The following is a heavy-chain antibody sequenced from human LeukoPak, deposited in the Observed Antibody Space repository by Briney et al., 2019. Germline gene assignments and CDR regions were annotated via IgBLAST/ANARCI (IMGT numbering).Heavy chain of an antibody. J-gene: IGHJ4*02. CDR2: IYPGDSDT. CDR1: GYSFTSYW. Sequence: GESLKISCKGSGYSFTSYWIGWVRQMPGKGLEWMGIIYPGDSDTRYSPSFQGQVTISADKSISTAYLQWSSLKASDTAMYYCARLDYSSNFEIGYFDYWGQGTLVTVSS. V-gene: IGHV5-51*01. D-gene: IGHD4-11*01. CDR3: ARLDYSSNFEIGYFDY.